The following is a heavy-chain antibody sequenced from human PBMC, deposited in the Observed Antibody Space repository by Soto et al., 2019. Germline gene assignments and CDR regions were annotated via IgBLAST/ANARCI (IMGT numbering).Heavy chain of an antibody. J-gene: IGHJ6*02. Sequence: SGKDSFKGAGGTVISYAISWVRQAPGQGLEWMGGIIPIFGTANYAQNFQGRVTITADESTSTAYMELSSLRSEDTAVYYCARGGTAMVPLTYYYYYGMDVWGQGSTVNVPS. CDR1: GGTVISYA. CDR2: IIPIFGTA. CDR3: ARGGTAMVPLTYYYYYGMDV. V-gene: IGHV1-69*13. D-gene: IGHD5-18*01.